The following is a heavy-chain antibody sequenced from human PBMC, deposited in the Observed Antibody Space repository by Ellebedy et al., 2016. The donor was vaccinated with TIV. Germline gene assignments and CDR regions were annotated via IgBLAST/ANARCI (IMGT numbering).Heavy chain of an antibody. Sequence: AASVKVSCKASGYTFTSYYMHWVRQAPGQGLEWMGIINPITGSTTYAQKLQGRVTMTRDTSTTTVYMELSSLRSEDTAVYYCARARSSGWLHTPDYWGQGILDTVSS. V-gene: IGHV1-46*04. J-gene: IGHJ4*02. CDR3: ARARSSGWLHTPDY. CDR2: INPITGST. D-gene: IGHD6-19*01. CDR1: GYTFTSYY.